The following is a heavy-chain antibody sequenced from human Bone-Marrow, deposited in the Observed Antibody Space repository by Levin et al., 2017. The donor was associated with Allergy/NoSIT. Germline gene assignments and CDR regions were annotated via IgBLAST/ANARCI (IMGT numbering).Heavy chain of an antibody. Sequence: GESLKISCEGSGFTFSSYDMNWVRQAPGKGLEWVSYIRSSGIITYYTDSVKGRFTISRDNAKNSLYLQMNSLRAEDTAVYYCARERYYDSSGYDYWGQGTLVTVSS. CDR3: ARERYYDSSGYDY. CDR2: IRSSGIIT. V-gene: IGHV3-48*03. D-gene: IGHD3-22*01. CDR1: GFTFSSYD. J-gene: IGHJ4*02.